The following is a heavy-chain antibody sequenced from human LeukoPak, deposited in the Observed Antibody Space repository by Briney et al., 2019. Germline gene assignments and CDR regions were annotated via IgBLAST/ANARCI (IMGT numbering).Heavy chain of an antibody. V-gene: IGHV4-38-2*02. CDR1: GYSISSGYY. CDR2: IYHSGST. J-gene: IGHJ4*02. D-gene: IGHD1-26*01. Sequence: PSETLSLTCTVSGYSISSGYYWAWIRQPPGKGLEWIGNIYHSGSTYYNPSLKSRVTTSVDTSKNQFSLKLSSVTAADTAVYYCARVGSWGRYFDYWGQGTLVTVSS. CDR3: ARVGSWGRYFDY.